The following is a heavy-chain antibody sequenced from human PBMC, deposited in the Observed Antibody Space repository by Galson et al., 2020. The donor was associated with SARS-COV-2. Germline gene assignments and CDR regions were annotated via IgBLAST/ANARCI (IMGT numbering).Heavy chain of an antibody. J-gene: IGHJ3*02. Sequence: NSGGSLRLSCAASGFTFSSYSMNWVRQAPGKGLEWVSSISSSSSYISYADPVKGRFTISRDNAKNSLYLQMNSLRAEDTAVYYCARDTQTLRFLEGAFDIWGQGTMVTVSS. CDR3: ARDTQTLRFLEGAFDI. CDR1: GFTFSSYS. CDR2: ISSSSSYI. V-gene: IGHV3-21*01. D-gene: IGHD3-3*01.